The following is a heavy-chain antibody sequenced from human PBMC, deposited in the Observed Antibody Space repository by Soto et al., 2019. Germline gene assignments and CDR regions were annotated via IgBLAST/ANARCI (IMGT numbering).Heavy chain of an antibody. CDR2: IKSKTDGATT. J-gene: IGHJ4*02. Sequence: GGSLRLSCAASGFTFSNAWMSWVRQAPGKGLEWVGRIKSKTDGATTDYAAPVKGRFTISRDDSKNTLYLQMNSLKTEDTAVYYCTTYYYGSGSYYKDYFDYWGQGTLVTVSS. V-gene: IGHV3-15*01. CDR3: TTYYYGSGSYYKDYFDY. CDR1: GFTFSNAW. D-gene: IGHD3-10*01.